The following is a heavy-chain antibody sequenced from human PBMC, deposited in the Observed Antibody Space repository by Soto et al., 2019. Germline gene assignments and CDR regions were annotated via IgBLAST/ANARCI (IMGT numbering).Heavy chain of an antibody. CDR1: GYSFTSYW. V-gene: IGHV5-51*01. CDR2: IYPGDSDT. J-gene: IGHJ6*02. D-gene: IGHD5-18*01. CDR3: ASTGYSYGYHYGMDV. Sequence: GESLKISCKGSGYSFTSYWNGWVRQMPGKGLEWMGIIYPGDSDTRYSPSFQGQVTISADKSISTAYLQWSSLKASDTAMYYCASTGYSYGYHYGMDVWGQGTTVTVSS.